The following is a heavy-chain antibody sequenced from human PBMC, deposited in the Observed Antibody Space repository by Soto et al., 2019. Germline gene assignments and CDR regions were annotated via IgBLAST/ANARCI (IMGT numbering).Heavy chain of an antibody. CDR3: ARGYYDFWSGPIDH. V-gene: IGHV1-3*01. CDR1: GYTFTSYA. D-gene: IGHD3-3*01. CDR2: INAGNGNT. Sequence: QVQLVQSGAEVKKPGASVKVSCKASGYTFTSYAMHWVRQAPGQRLEWMGWINAGNGNTKYSQTFQGRVTITRDTSASTAYMELSSLRSEDTAVYYCARGYYDFWSGPIDHWGQGTLVTVSS. J-gene: IGHJ4*02.